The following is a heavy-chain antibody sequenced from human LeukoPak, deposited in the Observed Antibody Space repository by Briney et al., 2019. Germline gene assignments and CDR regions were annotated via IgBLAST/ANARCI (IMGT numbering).Heavy chain of an antibody. CDR3: ARGGLRYFDWLSNYYFDY. J-gene: IGHJ4*02. CDR2: IKHSGST. V-gene: IGHV4-34*01. CDR1: GGSFSGYY. D-gene: IGHD3-9*01. Sequence: SETLSLTCAVYGGSFSGYYWSWIRQPPGKGLEWIGEIKHSGSTNYNPSLKSRVTISVDTSKNQFSLKLSSVTAADTAVYYCARGGLRYFDWLSNYYFDYWGQGTLVTVSS.